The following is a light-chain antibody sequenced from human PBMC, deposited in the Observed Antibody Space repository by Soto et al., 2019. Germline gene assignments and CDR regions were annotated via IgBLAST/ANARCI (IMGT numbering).Light chain of an antibody. CDR3: QHSYTHPYI. J-gene: IGKJ2*01. Sequence: DIQMTQSPSSLAASVGDRVTITCRASQSISSYLNWYQQQPRKAPWLLIDAATSLTSGVSSWFSGSSSGTDFTLTISSQQPEDFAIYYCQHSYTHPYIFGQGTKLEIK. CDR2: AAT. CDR1: QSISSY. V-gene: IGKV1-39*01.